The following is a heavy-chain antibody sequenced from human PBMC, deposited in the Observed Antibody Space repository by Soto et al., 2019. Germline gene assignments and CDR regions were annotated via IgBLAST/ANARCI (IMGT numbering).Heavy chain of an antibody. Sequence: GASVKVSCKASGYTFTSYDMHWVRQAPGQRLEWMGWINAGNGNTKYSQKFQGRVTITRDTSASTAYMELSSLRAEDTAVYYCAREVAAAGLFDYWGQGTQVTVSS. V-gene: IGHV1-3*01. CDR2: INAGNGNT. J-gene: IGHJ4*02. D-gene: IGHD6-13*01. CDR3: AREVAAAGLFDY. CDR1: GYTFTSYD.